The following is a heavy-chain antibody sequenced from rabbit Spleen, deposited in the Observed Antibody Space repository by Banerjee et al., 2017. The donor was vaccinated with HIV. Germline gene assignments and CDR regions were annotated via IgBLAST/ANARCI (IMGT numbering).Heavy chain of an antibody. V-gene: IGHV1S40*01. D-gene: IGHD8-1*01. J-gene: IGHJ6*01. CDR3: ARDTGTSFSTYGMDL. CDR1: GVSFSSSSY. Sequence: QSLEESGGDLVKPGASLTLTCTASGVSFSSSSYMCWVRQAPGKGLEWIACTVGGRGTFTYYASWVNGRFTISKASSTTVTLQMTSLTAADTATYFCARDTGTSFSTYGMDLWGPGTLVTVS. CDR2: TVGGRGTFT.